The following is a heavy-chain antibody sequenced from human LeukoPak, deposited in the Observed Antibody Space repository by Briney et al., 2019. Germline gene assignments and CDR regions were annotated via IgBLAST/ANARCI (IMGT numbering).Heavy chain of an antibody. D-gene: IGHD3-10*01. CDR1: GFTFSSYS. Sequence: GGSLRLSCAASGFTFSSYSMNWVRQAPGKGLEWVSHISSSSSIYYADSVKGRFTISRDNSKNTVYLQLNSLRAEDTAVYFCAKDSATYGRFDYWGQGTLVTVSS. J-gene: IGHJ4*02. V-gene: IGHV3-48*01. CDR3: AKDSATYGRFDY. CDR2: ISSSSSI.